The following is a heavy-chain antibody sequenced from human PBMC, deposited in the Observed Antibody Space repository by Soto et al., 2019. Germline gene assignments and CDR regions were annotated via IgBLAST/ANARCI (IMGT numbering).Heavy chain of an antibody. CDR3: ARGKDGYKLYFDY. D-gene: IGHD5-12*01. CDR2: IKHSGRT. Sequence: QVQLQQWGAGLLKPSETLSLTCAVYGGSFSGYYWSWIRQPPGEGLEWSGEIKHSGRTNYNPSLKSRVTKSVDTSKHQFSQKLSSVTAADTAVYYCARGKDGYKLYFDYWGQGTLVTVSS. J-gene: IGHJ4*02. CDR1: GGSFSGYY. V-gene: IGHV4-34*01.